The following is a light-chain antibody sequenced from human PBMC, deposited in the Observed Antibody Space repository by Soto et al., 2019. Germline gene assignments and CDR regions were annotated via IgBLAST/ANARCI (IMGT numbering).Light chain of an antibody. CDR1: QSISSY. J-gene: IGKJ5*01. CDR3: QQRYSIPIT. Sequence: DIQMTQSPASLSASVGDRVTITCRASQSISSYLNWYQQKPGKAPKLLIYAASSLQSGVPSRFSGSGSGTDFTLTISSLQPEEVATYYCQQRYSIPITFGQGPRLAIK. CDR2: AAS. V-gene: IGKV1-39*01.